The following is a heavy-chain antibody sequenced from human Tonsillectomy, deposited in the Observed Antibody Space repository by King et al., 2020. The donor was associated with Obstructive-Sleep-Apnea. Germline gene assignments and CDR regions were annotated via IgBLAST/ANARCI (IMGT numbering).Heavy chain of an antibody. D-gene: IGHD3-22*01. CDR3: ARSSGTSSGYYHDY. J-gene: IGHJ4*02. V-gene: IGHV1-18*01. CDR1: CYTFTSYD. Sequence: QLGQSGAEVKKPGASVKVSCKASCYTFTSYDITWVRQSPRQGLEWMGWISAYNGNTIYAQKPQGRCTMTTDTSTSTAYMELRSLRSDDTAMYYCARSSGTSSGYYHDYWGQGTLVTVSS. CDR2: ISAYNGNT.